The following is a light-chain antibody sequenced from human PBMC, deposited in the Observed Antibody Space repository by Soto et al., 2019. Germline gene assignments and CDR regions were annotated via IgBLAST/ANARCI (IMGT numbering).Light chain of an antibody. CDR3: QQYNNWPIT. CDR2: GAS. J-gene: IGKJ5*01. Sequence: EIVMTQSPATLSVSPGERASLSCRASLSVSSNLAWYQQKPGQAPRLLIYGASSRATGIPGRFSGSGSGTEFTLTISSLQSEDFAVYYCQQYNNWPITFGQGTRLEIK. V-gene: IGKV3-15*01. CDR1: LSVSSN.